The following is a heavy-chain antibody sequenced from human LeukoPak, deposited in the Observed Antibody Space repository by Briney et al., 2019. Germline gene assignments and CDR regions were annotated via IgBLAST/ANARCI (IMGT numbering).Heavy chain of an antibody. J-gene: IGHJ4*02. CDR3: AIGGYSYGYSPKYFDY. D-gene: IGHD5-18*01. CDR1: GFTFSSYN. Sequence: GGSLRLSCAASGFTFSSYNMSWVRQAPGKGLEWVSGISGSGGSTYYADSVKGRFTISRDNSKNTLYLQMNSLRAEDTAVYYCAIGGYSYGYSPKYFDYWGQGTLVTVSS. CDR2: ISGSGGST. V-gene: IGHV3-23*01.